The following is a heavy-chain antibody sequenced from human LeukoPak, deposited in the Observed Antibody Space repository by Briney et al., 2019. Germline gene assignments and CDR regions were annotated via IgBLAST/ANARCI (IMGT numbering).Heavy chain of an antibody. CDR2: IYTSGGT. J-gene: IGHJ2*01. CDR3: ASYSSGWYGYFDL. V-gene: IGHV4-61*02. D-gene: IGHD6-19*01. Sequence: SQTLSLTCTVSGGSISSGSYYWSWVRQPAGKGLEWIGRIYTSGGTNYNPSLKSRVTISVDTSKNQFSLKLSSVTAADTAVYYCASYSSGWYGYFDLWGRGTLVTVSS. CDR1: GGSISSGSYY.